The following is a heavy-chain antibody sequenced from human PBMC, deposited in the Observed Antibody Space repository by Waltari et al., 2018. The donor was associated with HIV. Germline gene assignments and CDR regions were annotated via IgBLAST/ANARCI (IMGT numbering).Heavy chain of an antibody. J-gene: IGHJ5*02. CDR1: GYSISSGYF. CDR3: AREWGTLMVAWFDP. Sequence: QVQLQESGPGLVKPSETLSLTCAVSGYSISSGYFWGWNRQPPGKALEWIGSMFHNGSTYYNPSLKSRVTISVDTSENQFSLKLSSVTSADTAIYYCAREWGTLMVAWFDPWGQGTLVTVSS. V-gene: IGHV4-38-2*02. CDR2: MFHNGST. D-gene: IGHD3-10*01.